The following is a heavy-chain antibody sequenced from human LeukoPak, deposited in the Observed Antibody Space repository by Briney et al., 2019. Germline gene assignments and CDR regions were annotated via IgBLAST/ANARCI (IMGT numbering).Heavy chain of an antibody. D-gene: IGHD4-11*01. Sequence: GGSLRLSCVASGFPFSSFWINWVRLAPGKGPEWVANINPDGSHKYYMDSVKGRFTISRDNAENSLYLQMDSLRVEDTAMFYCARGVEYSIDYWGQGTLVTVSS. V-gene: IGHV3-7*01. CDR2: INPDGSHK. CDR3: ARGVEYSIDY. J-gene: IGHJ4*02. CDR1: GFPFSSFW.